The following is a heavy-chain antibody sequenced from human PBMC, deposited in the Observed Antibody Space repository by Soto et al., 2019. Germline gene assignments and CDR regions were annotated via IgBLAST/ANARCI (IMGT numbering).Heavy chain of an antibody. V-gene: IGHV1-69*13. CDR2: IIPIFGTA. Sequence: SVKVSCKASGGTFSSYAISWVRQAPGQGLEWMGGIIPIFGTANYAQKFQGRVTITADESTSTAYMELSSLRSEDTAVYYCARSYYYDSSGYYLGKDYWGQGTLVTVSS. J-gene: IGHJ4*02. D-gene: IGHD3-22*01. CDR3: ARSYYYDSSGYYLGKDY. CDR1: GGTFSSYA.